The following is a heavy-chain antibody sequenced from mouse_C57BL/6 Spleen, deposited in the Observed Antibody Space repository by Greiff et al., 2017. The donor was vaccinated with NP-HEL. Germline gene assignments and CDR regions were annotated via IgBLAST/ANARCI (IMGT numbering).Heavy chain of an antibody. J-gene: IGHJ2*01. Sequence: VQLQQPGTELVKPGASVKLSCKASGYTFTSYWMHWVKQRPGQGLEWIGNINPSNGGTNYNEKFKSKATLTVDKSSSTAYMQLSSLTSEYSAVYSCARSTGHDYGSSSYFYYWGQGPTLTVSS. V-gene: IGHV1-53*01. CDR1: GYTFTSYW. CDR3: ARSTGHDYGSSSYFYY. CDR2: INPSNGGT. D-gene: IGHD1-1*01.